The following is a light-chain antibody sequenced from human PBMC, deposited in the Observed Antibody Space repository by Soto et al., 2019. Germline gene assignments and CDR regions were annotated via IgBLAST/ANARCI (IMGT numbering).Light chain of an antibody. V-gene: IGLV1-40*01. J-gene: IGLJ2*01. CDR2: GNS. Sequence: QSVLTQPPSVSGAPGQRVTISCTGSSSNIGAGYDVHWYQQLPGTAPKLLIYGNSNRTSGVPDRFSGSKSGTSASLAITGLQAEDEADYYCQSYDSSLTVVFRAGTKLTVL. CDR3: QSYDSSLTVV. CDR1: SSNIGAGYD.